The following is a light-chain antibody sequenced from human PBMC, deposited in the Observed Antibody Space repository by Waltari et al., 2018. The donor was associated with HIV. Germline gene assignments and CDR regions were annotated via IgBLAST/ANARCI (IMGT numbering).Light chain of an antibody. Sequence: QSVLTQPPSASGTPGQRVTLSCSGSNSNIRSNTVNWYQQLPGTAPKLLIYTNNQRPSGVPDRFSGSKSGTSASLAISRLQSEDEADYYCAAWDDSLNGVVFGGGTRLTVL. CDR2: TNN. J-gene: IGLJ3*02. CDR3: AAWDDSLNGVV. CDR1: NSNIRSNT. V-gene: IGLV1-44*01.